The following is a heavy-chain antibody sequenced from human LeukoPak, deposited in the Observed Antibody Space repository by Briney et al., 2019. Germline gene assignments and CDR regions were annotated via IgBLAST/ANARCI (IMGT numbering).Heavy chain of an antibody. Sequence: ASVKVSCKASGYTFTSYYMHWVRQAPGQGLEWMGIINPSGGSTSYAQKFQGRVTMTRDMSTSTVYMELSSLRSEDTAVYYCARAGDGYNSGHDAFDIWGQGTMVTVSS. CDR3: ARAGDGYNSGHDAFDI. J-gene: IGHJ3*02. D-gene: IGHD5-24*01. V-gene: IGHV1-46*01. CDR1: GYTFTSYY. CDR2: INPSGGST.